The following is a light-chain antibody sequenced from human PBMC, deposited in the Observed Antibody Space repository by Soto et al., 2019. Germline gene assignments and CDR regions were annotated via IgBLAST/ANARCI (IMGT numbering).Light chain of an antibody. CDR3: QPANSFPFT. Sequence: DIQMTQSPSSVSASVGARVTITCRASQGISSWLAWYQQKPGKAPKLLIYAASSLQSVVPSRVSGSGSGTDFNLTISSLQPDAVATYYCQPANSFPFTFGPGTKVDIK. J-gene: IGKJ3*01. V-gene: IGKV1-12*01. CDR2: AAS. CDR1: QGISSW.